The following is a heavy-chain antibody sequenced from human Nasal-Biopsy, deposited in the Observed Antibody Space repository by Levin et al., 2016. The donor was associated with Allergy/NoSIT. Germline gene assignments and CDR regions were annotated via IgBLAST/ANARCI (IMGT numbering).Heavy chain of an antibody. CDR3: ARDRDSRRFGSPYNWIDR. CDR1: GDSISRDYFY. D-gene: IGHD5-18*01. V-gene: IGHV4-30-4*08. CDR2: YYYGGGT. J-gene: IGHJ5*02. Sequence: SETLSLTCTVSGDSISRDYFYWSWIRQPPGKGLEWVGYYYYGGGTHYNPSLKSRASISLDTSNNQFSLRLTSLTAADTAVYYCARDRDSRRFGSPYNWIDRWGQGILVTVSS.